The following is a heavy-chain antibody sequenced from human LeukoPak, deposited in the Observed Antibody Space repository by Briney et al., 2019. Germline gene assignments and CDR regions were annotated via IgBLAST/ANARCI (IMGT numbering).Heavy chain of an antibody. CDR3: ARVWVLYGDPYFDY. V-gene: IGHV4-59*01. CDR2: IYYSGST. J-gene: IGHJ4*02. Sequence: SETLSLTCTVSGGSISSYYWSWIRQPPGKGLEWIGYIYYSGSTNYNPSLKSRVTISVDTSKNQFSLKLSSVTAADTAVYYCARVWVLYGDPYFDYWGQGTLATVSS. D-gene: IGHD4-17*01. CDR1: GGSISSYY.